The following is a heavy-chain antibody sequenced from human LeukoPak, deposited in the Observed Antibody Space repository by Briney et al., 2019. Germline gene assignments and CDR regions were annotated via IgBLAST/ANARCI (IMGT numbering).Heavy chain of an antibody. D-gene: IGHD6-19*01. Sequence: GGSLRLSCAASGFTFRTYAMSWVRQAPGKWLEWVSAISGSGGTTYYADSVKGRFTISRDNSKNTLYLQMNSLRAEDTAVYYCAKIAAVAASPYYYYGMDVWGQGTTVTVSS. CDR2: ISGSGGTT. CDR3: AKIAAVAASPYYYYGMDV. J-gene: IGHJ6*02. V-gene: IGHV3-23*01. CDR1: GFTFRTYA.